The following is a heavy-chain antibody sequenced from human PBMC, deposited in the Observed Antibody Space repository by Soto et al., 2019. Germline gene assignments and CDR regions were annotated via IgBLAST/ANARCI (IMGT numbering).Heavy chain of an antibody. CDR3: ARDTGSSWVPAGYYGMDV. J-gene: IGHJ6*02. V-gene: IGHV4-59*01. CDR1: GGSISSYY. Sequence: LSLTCTVSGGSISSYYWSWIRQPPGKGLEWIGYIYYSGSTNYNPSLKSRVTISVDTSKNQFSLKLSSVTAADTAVYYCARDTGSSWVPAGYYGMDVWGQGTTLTVSS. D-gene: IGHD6-13*01. CDR2: IYYSGST.